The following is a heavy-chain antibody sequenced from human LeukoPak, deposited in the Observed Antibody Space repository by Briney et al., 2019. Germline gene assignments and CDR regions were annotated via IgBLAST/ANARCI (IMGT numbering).Heavy chain of an antibody. J-gene: IGHJ4*02. CDR3: ARASGSFDY. CDR1: GFTFRDYA. Sequence: PGGSLRLSCAASGFTFRDYAMYWVRQAPGKGLEWVAVIWPDGTNKYYAGSVKGRFTISRDDSKNTLYLQMNSLRAEDSAVYYCARASGSFDYWGQGTLVTVSS. V-gene: IGHV3-33*08. CDR2: IWPDGTNK. D-gene: IGHD1-26*01.